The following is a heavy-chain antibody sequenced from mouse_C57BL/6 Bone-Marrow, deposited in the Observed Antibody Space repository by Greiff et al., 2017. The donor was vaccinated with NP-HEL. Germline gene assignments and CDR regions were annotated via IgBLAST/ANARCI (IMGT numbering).Heavy chain of an antibody. J-gene: IGHJ3*01. CDR3: ARERLRRFAY. Sequence: EVKVVESGGGLVKPGGSLKLSCAASGFTFSSYAMSWVRQTPEKRLEWVATISDGGSYTYYPDNVKGRFTISRDNAKNNLYLQMSHLKSEDTAMYYCARERLRRFAYWGQGTLVTVSA. V-gene: IGHV5-4*01. CDR1: GFTFSSYA. D-gene: IGHD2-2*01. CDR2: ISDGGSYT.